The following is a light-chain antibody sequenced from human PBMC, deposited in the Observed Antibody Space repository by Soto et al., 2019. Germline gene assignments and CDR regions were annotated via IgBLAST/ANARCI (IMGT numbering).Light chain of an antibody. CDR3: QKYDSAPWT. J-gene: IGKJ1*01. Sequence: DIQMTQSPSSLSASVRDRVTITCRASQGISNYLAWYQQKPGKVPKLLIYAASTLQSGVPSRFSVSGSGTDFTLTISSLQPEDVATDYYQKYDSAPWTFDQGTKVEIK. V-gene: IGKV1-27*01. CDR1: QGISNY. CDR2: AAS.